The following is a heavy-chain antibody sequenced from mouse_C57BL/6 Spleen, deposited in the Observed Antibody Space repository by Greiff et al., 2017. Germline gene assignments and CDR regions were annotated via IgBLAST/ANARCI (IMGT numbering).Heavy chain of an antibody. CDR2: INPNNGGT. V-gene: IGHV1-26*01. CDR1: GYTFTDYY. D-gene: IGHD2-5*01. CDR3: AMAYSNYGYYAMDY. Sequence: EVQLQQSGPELVKPGASVKISCKASGYTFTDYYMNWVKQSHGKSLEWIGDINPNNGGTSYNQKFKGKATLTVDKSSSTAYMELRSLTSEDSAVYYCAMAYSNYGYYAMDYWGQGTSVTVSS. J-gene: IGHJ4*01.